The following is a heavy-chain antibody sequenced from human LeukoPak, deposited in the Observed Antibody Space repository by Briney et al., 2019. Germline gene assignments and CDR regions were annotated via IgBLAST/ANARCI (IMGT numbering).Heavy chain of an antibody. CDR1: GFTFSSYA. J-gene: IGHJ4*02. D-gene: IGHD3-10*01. CDR2: ISGSGGST. CDR3: AKGSSRVWFGELYFDY. Sequence: GGSLRLSCAASGFTFSSYAMSWVRQAPGKGLEWVSAISGSGGSTYYADSVKGRFTISRDNSKTTLYLQMNSLGAEDTAVYYCAKGSSRVWFGELYFDYWGQGTLVTVSS. V-gene: IGHV3-23*01.